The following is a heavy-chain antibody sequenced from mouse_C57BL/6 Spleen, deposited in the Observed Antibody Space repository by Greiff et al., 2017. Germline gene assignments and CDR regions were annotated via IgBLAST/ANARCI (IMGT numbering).Heavy chain of an antibody. J-gene: IGHJ2*01. V-gene: IGHV5-12*01. D-gene: IGHD1-1*01. CDR3: ARHYYGSSYYFDY. CDR2: IINGGGST. Sequence: EVKVVESGGGLVQPGGSLKLSCAASGFTFSDYYMYWVRQTPEKRLEWVAYIINGGGSTYYPDTVKGRFTISRDNAKNTLYLQMSRLKSEDTAMYYCARHYYGSSYYFDYWGQGTTLTVSS. CDR1: GFTFSDYY.